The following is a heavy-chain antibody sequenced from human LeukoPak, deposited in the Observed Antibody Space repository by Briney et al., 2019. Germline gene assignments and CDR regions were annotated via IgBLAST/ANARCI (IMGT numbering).Heavy chain of an antibody. CDR2: ISSSGSTI. J-gene: IGHJ5*02. Sequence: PGGSLRLSCAASGFTFSSYEMNWVRQAPGKGLEWVSYISSSGSTIYYADSVKGRFTISRDNAKNSLYLQMNSLRAEDTAVYYCARSRGGFGDYGSWFDPWGQGTLVTVSS. D-gene: IGHD4-17*01. CDR3: ARSRGGFGDYGSWFDP. V-gene: IGHV3-48*03. CDR1: GFTFSSYE.